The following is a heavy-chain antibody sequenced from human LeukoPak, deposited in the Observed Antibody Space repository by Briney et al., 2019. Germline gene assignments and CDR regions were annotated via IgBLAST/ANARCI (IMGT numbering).Heavy chain of an antibody. Sequence: GGSLRLSCAASGFTFSSYWMHWVRQAPGKGLVWVSRINSDGSSTSYADSVKGRFTISRDNAKNTLYLQMNSLRAEDTAVYYCARVSNSYDSSDYYYYDYWGRGTLVTVSS. D-gene: IGHD3-22*01. J-gene: IGHJ4*02. CDR1: GFTFSSYW. CDR3: ARVSNSYDSSDYYYYDY. CDR2: INSDGSST. V-gene: IGHV3-74*01.